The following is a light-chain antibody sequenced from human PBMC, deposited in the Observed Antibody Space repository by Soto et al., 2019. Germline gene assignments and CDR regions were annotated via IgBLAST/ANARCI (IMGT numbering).Light chain of an antibody. CDR1: QSISSY. J-gene: IGKJ3*01. V-gene: IGKV1-39*01. CDR2: AAS. CDR3: QQSYSTPFT. Sequence: DIQMTQSPSSLSASVGDRVTITCRASQSISSYLNWYQQKPVKAPKLLIYAASSLQSGVPSRCSGGGSGTDFTLTISSLQPEDFATYYCQQSYSTPFTFGPGTKVDIK.